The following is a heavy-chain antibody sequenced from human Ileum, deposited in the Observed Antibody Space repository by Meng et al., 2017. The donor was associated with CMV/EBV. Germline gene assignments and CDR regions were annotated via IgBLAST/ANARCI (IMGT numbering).Heavy chain of an antibody. D-gene: IGHD2-2*01. Sequence: FTGYYMPWVRQAPGQGLEWMGRVNPNNGDTKYAQKFQGRVTMTRDTSIRTANLELSRLRSDDTAVYYCARMGYCSSTTCSDIPEDFQDWGQGTLVTVSS. CDR2: VNPNNGDT. J-gene: IGHJ1*01. CDR1: FTGYY. V-gene: IGHV1-2*06. CDR3: ARMGYCSSTTCSDIPEDFQD.